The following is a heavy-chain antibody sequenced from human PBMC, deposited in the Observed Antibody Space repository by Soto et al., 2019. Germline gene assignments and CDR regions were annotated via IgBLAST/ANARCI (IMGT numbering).Heavy chain of an antibody. CDR2: IGSSGGAI. V-gene: IGHV3-23*01. CDR1: GFGFDSYA. J-gene: IGHJ4*02. Sequence: EVQLLESGGGLVQVGGSLRLSCVGSGFGFDSYAMSWVRQAPGKGLEWVSGIGSSGGAIVYADSVRGRFTISSDNSRNALYLHMNSLRAGDTAVYYCAKALWFGESSHYFDYWGQGTLVTVSS. CDR3: AKALWFGESSHYFDY. D-gene: IGHD3-10*01.